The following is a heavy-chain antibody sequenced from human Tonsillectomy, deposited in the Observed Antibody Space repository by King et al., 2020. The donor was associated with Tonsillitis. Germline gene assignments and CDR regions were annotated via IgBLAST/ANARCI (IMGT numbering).Heavy chain of an antibody. CDR1: GYTFTSYG. D-gene: IGHD6-19*01. V-gene: IGHV1-18*01. Sequence: QLVQSGAEVKKPGASVKVSCKASGYTFTSYGISWVRQAPGQGLEWMGWISAYNGNTNYAQKLQGRDTMTTETSKRTAYMELRSLRSDDTAVYYCARVGGVRSSSGRYYWGQGTLVTVSS. J-gene: IGHJ4*02. CDR3: ARVGGVRSSSGRYY. CDR2: ISAYNGNT.